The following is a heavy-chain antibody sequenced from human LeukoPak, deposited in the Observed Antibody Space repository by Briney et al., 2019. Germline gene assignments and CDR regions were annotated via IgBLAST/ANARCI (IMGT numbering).Heavy chain of an antibody. D-gene: IGHD3-10*01. CDR1: GIIFKNFW. J-gene: IGHJ4*02. Sequence: GGSLRLSCTTSGIIFKNFWMSWVRQAPGKELEWVANIKQDGSRQFYVDSVKGRFTISRDNAKNSMYLQMNNLRVEDTAVYYCVNAITLPDWGQGTLVTVSS. CDR3: VNAITLPD. V-gene: IGHV3-7*01. CDR2: IKQDGSRQ.